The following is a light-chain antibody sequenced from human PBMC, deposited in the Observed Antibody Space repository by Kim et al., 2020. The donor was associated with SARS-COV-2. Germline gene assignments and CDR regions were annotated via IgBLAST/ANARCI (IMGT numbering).Light chain of an antibody. V-gene: IGLV3-21*04. CDR1: NIGAKS. CDR2: YDS. CDR3: QVWDRTSDRV. Sequence: VAPGKPASITCGGDNIGAKSVHWNQQKPGQAPVVVIYYDSGRPSGIPERFSGSNSGNTATLTISRVEAGDEADYYCQVWDRTSDRVFGGGTKMTVL. J-gene: IGLJ3*02.